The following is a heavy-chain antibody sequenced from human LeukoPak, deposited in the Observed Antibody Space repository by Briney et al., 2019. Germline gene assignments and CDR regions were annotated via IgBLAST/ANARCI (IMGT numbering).Heavy chain of an antibody. J-gene: IGHJ6*03. CDR2: IYYSGST. D-gene: IGHD6-6*01. CDR3: AREIGSSSADYYYYMDV. Sequence: SETLSLTCTVSGGSISSSSYYWGWIRQPPGKGLEWIGSIYYSGSTYYNPSLKSRVTISVDTSKNQFSLKLSSVTAADTAVYYCAREIGSSSADYYYYMDVWGKGTTVTVSS. CDR1: GGSISSSSYY. V-gene: IGHV4-39*07.